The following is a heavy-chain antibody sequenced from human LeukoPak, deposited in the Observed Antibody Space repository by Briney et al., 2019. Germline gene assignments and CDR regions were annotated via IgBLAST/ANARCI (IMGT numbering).Heavy chain of an antibody. CDR3: VKDEDWGFSD. CDR2: INLDGGDT. J-gene: IGHJ4*02. D-gene: IGHD7-27*01. V-gene: IGHV3-43*01. CDR1: GFTFDDYT. Sequence: PGGSLRLPCAASGFTFDDYTMHWVRQAPGKGLEWVSLINLDGGDTYYADSVKGRFTISRDNSKNSLYLQMNSLRTEDTALYYCVKDEDWGFSDWGQGTLVTVSS.